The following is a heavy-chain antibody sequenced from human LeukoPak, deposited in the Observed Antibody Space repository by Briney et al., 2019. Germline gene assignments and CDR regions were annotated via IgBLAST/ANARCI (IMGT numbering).Heavy chain of an antibody. CDR2: IYSGTTA. V-gene: IGHV3-53*01. CDR3: ARLGQGLDRGVQNAFDI. CDR1: GYSISSGYY. Sequence: PSETLSLTCAVSGYSISSGYYWGWIRQPPGKGLEWVSVIYSGTTAYYAGSVKGRFTISRDNSKNTLYLQMNSLRPDDTAVYYCARLGQGLDRGVQNAFDIWGHGTMVIVSS. J-gene: IGHJ3*02. D-gene: IGHD3-10*01.